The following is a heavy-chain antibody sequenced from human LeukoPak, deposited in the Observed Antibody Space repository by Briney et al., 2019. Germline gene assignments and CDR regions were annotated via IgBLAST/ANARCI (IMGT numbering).Heavy chain of an antibody. J-gene: IGHJ4*02. CDR2: ISDDGRHN. CDR3: AKETTVVTLGY. V-gene: IGHV3-30*04. Sequence: GGSLRLSCAASGFTFSTYAMNWVRQAPGKGLEWVAVISDDGRHNYYADSVKGRFTISRDNSKSTLYLQMNSLRAEDTAVYYCAKETTVVTLGYWGQGTLVTVSS. CDR1: GFTFSTYA. D-gene: IGHD4-23*01.